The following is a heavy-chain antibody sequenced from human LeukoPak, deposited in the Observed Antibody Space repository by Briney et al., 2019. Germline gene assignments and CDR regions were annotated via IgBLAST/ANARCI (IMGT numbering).Heavy chain of an antibody. D-gene: IGHD5-18*01. J-gene: IGHJ4*02. Sequence: GGSLRLSCAASGFTFSSYAMSWVRQAPGKGLEWVSAISGSGGSTYYADSVKGRFTISRDNSKNTLYLQMNSLRAEDTAVYCCAKNSGYSYGTVYYFDYWGQGTLVTVSS. CDR1: GFTFSSYA. CDR3: AKNSGYSYGTVYYFDY. V-gene: IGHV3-23*01. CDR2: ISGSGGST.